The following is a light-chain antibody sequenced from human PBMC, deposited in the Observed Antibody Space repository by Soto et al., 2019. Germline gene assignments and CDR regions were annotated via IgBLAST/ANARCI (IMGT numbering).Light chain of an antibody. J-gene: IGKJ2*01. CDR1: QSVSGF. CDR2: DVS. Sequence: EIVLTQSPATLSLSPGERATLSCRASQSVSGFLAWYQQKPGQAPRLLIYDVSNRATGIPAMFRGSGSGTDFTLAITSLEPEDFAVYYCQQRSSWPPYTFGQGTKLDIK. V-gene: IGKV3-11*01. CDR3: QQRSSWPPYT.